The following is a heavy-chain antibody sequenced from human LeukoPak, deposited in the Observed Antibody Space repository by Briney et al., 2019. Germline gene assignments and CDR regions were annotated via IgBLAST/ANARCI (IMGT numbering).Heavy chain of an antibody. CDR3: ARGEDYDSSGYYDWYSDL. CDR1: GGSISSYY. Sequence: SETLSLTCIVSGGSISSYYWSWIRQPPGKGLEWIGYIYYSGSTNYNPSLKSRVTISVDTSKNQFSLKLSSVTAADTAVYYCARGEDYDSSGYYDWYSDLWGRGTLVTVSS. V-gene: IGHV4-59*01. J-gene: IGHJ2*01. CDR2: IYYSGST. D-gene: IGHD3-22*01.